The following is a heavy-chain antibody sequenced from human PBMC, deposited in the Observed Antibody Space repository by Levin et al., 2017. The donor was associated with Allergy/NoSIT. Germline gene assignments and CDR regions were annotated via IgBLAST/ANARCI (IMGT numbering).Heavy chain of an antibody. D-gene: IGHD5-12*01. V-gene: IGHV4-39*01. CDR1: GGSISSSSYY. CDR3: ETLSYRGYEWGVVAWGVLYDDYMDV. Sequence: SETLSLTCTVSGGSISSSSYYWGWIRQPPGKGLEWIGSIYYSGSTYYNPSLKSRVTISVDTSKNQFSLKLSSVTAADTAVYYCETLSYRGYEWGVVAWGVLYDDYMDVWGKGTTVTVSS. CDR2: IYYSGST. J-gene: IGHJ6*03.